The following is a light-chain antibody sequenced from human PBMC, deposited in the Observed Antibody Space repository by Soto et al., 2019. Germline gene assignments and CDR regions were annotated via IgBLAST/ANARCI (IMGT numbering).Light chain of an antibody. CDR2: AAS. V-gene: IGKV1-9*01. CDR3: QHLNGYPRT. J-gene: IGKJ1*01. Sequence: DIQLTQSPSFLSASVGDRVTITCRASRAISTYLAWYQQEPGKAPKLVIYAASTLQSGVPSRFSGSGSGTAFTLTISSLQPEDFATYYCQHLNGYPRTFGQGTKVEIK. CDR1: RAISTY.